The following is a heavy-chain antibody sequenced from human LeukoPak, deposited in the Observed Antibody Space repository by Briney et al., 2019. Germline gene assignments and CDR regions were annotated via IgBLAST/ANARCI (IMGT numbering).Heavy chain of an antibody. D-gene: IGHD3-22*01. V-gene: IGHV4-38-2*02. CDR2: IYHSGST. J-gene: IGHJ4*02. Sequence: SETLSLTCTVSGYSISSGYYWGWIRQPPGKGLEWIGSIYHSGSTYYNPSLKSRVTISVDTSKNQFSLKLSSVTAADTAVYYCATHEENYYDSSGSATDYWGRGTLVTVSS. CDR1: GYSISSGYY. CDR3: ATHEENYYDSSGSATDY.